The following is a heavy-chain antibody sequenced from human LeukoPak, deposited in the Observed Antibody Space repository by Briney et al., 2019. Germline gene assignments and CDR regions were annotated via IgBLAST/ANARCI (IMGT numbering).Heavy chain of an antibody. V-gene: IGHV3-21*01. J-gene: IGHJ4*02. CDR1: GSTFSSYS. Sequence: GGSLRLSCAASGSTFSSYSMNWVRQAPGKGLEWVSSISSSSSYIYYADSVKGRFTISRDNAKNSLYLQMNSLRAEDTAVYYCARVASSGDFDYWGQGTLVTVSS. D-gene: IGHD3-22*01. CDR2: ISSSSSYI. CDR3: ARVASSGDFDY.